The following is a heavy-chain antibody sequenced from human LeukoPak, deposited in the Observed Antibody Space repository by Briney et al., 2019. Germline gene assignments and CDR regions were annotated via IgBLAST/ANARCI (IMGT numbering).Heavy chain of an antibody. D-gene: IGHD3-22*01. CDR1: GYTFTSYY. J-gene: IGHJ5*02. Sequence: ASVKVSCKASGYTFTSYYMHWVRQASGQGLEWMGIINPSGGSTSYAQKFQGRVTMTRDMSTSTVYMELSSLRSEDTAVYYCAREWGDSSGYYSRWFDPWGQGTLVTVSS. CDR2: INPSGGST. V-gene: IGHV1-46*01. CDR3: AREWGDSSGYYSRWFDP.